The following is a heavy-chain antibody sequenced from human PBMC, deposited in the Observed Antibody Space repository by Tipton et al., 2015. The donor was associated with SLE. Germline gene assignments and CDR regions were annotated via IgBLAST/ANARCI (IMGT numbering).Heavy chain of an antibody. J-gene: IGHJ4*02. CDR3: ARVRVGSFDY. CDR2: IYDSGST. CDR1: GGSISSSSYY. D-gene: IGHD3-10*01. Sequence: TLSLTCTVSGGSISSSSYYWGWIRQPPGKGLEWIGYIYDSGSTNYNPSLKSRVTISVDTSKNQFSLKLSSVTAADTAVYYCARVRVGSFDYWGQGTLVTVSS. V-gene: IGHV4-61*05.